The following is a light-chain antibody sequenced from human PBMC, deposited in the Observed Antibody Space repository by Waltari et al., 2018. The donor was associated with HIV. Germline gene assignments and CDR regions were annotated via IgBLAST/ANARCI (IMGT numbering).Light chain of an antibody. CDR3: QQYYTYPLT. V-gene: IGKV1-8*01. Sequence: AIRMTQSPSSFSASTGDRFTSTCRANKDISNYLAGYQQKPGKVTKLLVYDASALQSGGPSRFSGSGAGTDFTLIISSLQSEDFATYFCQQYYTYPLTFGGGTNVDIK. CDR1: KDISNY. CDR2: DAS. J-gene: IGKJ4*01.